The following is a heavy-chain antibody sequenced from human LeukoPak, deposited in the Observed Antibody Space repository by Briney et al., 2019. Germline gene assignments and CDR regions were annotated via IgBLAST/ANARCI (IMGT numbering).Heavy chain of an antibody. CDR3: ARARYYYDSSGYYDY. D-gene: IGHD3-22*01. CDR2: IIPIFGKA. CDR1: GGTFSSYA. J-gene: IGHJ4*02. Sequence: KXSCKASGGTFSSYAISWVGQAPGQGVEGMGGIIPIFGKANYAQKFQGRVTITTDKSTSTAYMELSSLRSEDTAVYYCARARYYYDSSGYYDYWGQGTLVTVSS. V-gene: IGHV1-69*05.